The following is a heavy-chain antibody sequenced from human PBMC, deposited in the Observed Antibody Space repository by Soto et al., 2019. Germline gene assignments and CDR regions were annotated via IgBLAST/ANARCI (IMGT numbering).Heavy chain of an antibody. CDR2: VSAYNGNT. CDR1: GYTFTSYG. J-gene: IGHJ4*02. V-gene: IGHV1-18*04. CDR3: ARVAIAAAGPYFDC. Sequence: ASVKVSCKASGYTFTSYGISWVRQAPGQGLEWMGWVSAYNGNTNYAQKLQGRVTMTTDTSTSTAYMELRSLRSDDTAVYYCARVAIAAAGPYFDCWGQGTLVTVSS. D-gene: IGHD6-13*01.